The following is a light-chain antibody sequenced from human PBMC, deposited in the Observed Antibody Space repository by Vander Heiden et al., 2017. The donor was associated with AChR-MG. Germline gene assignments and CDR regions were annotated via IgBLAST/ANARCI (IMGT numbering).Light chain of an antibody. J-gene: IGLJ2*01. CDR2: DVS. CDR1: SSAVGGYNY. CDR3: CSYGGAYTLV. V-gene: IGLV2-11*01. Sequence: QSALTQPRPVSGYPGQSVTIPCTGTSSAVGGYNYVSWYQQPPGKAPKVMIFDVSQRPSGVPDRFSGSKSGNTASLTISGLQAEDEADYYCCSYGGAYTLVFGGGTKVTVL.